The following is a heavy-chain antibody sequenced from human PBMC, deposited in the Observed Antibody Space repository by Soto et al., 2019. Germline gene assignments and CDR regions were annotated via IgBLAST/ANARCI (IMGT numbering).Heavy chain of an antibody. D-gene: IGHD4-17*01. CDR3: AKDRTADDYGDYVFPN. J-gene: IGHJ4*02. V-gene: IGHV3-30*18. CDR2: ISYDGSNK. CDR1: GFTFGSYG. Sequence: SLRLSCAASGFTFGSYGMHWVRQAPGKGLEWVAVISYDGSNKYYADSVKGRFTISRDNSKNTLYLQMNSLRAEDTAVYYCAKDRTADDYGDYVFPNWGQGTLVTVSS.